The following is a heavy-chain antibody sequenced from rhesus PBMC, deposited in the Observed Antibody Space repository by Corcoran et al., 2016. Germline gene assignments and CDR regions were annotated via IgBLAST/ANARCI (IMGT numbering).Heavy chain of an antibody. D-gene: IGHD1-26*01. CDR1: GYSISSGYG. CDR3: ARGHNWNYGAFDF. J-gene: IGHJ3*01. V-gene: IGHV4-127*01. Sequence: QVQLQESGPGLVKPSETLSLTCAVSGYSISSGYGWSWIRQPPGKGLVWIGYIGGSSGSTNYNPSLKSRVTISKDTSKNQFSLKLSSVTAADTAVYYCARGHNWNYGAFDFWGQGLRVTVSS. CDR2: IGGSSGST.